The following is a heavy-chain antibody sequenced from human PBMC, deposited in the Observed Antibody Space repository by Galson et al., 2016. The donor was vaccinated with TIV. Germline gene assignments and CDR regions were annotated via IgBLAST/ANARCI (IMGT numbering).Heavy chain of an antibody. CDR1: GYSFTTFW. V-gene: IGHV5-51*01. Sequence: QSGAEVKKPGESLEISCKGSGYSFTTFWVGWARQMPGKGLEWMGVIYPGDSDTKYSPSFQGQVTISVDRSISTAYLQWNSLKASDTAIYYCARQGSYDFWRGNNNYYYYAMDVWGQGTAVVVSS. CDR3: ARQGSYDFWRGNNNYYYYAMDV. CDR2: IYPGDSDT. J-gene: IGHJ6*02. D-gene: IGHD3-3*01.